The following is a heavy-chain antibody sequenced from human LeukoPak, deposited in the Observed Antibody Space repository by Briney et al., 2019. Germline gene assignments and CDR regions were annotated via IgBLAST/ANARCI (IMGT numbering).Heavy chain of an antibody. CDR2: VYYSGST. Sequence: PSETLSLTCTVSGGSISSSSYYWGWIRQPPGKGLEWIGSVYYSGSTYYNPSLKSRVTISVDTSKNQFSLKLSSATAADTAVYYCAINARLGYCSSTSCYLNDYWGQGTLVTVSS. J-gene: IGHJ4*02. CDR3: AINARLGYCSSTSCYLNDY. CDR1: GGSISSSSYY. D-gene: IGHD2-2*01. V-gene: IGHV4-39*01.